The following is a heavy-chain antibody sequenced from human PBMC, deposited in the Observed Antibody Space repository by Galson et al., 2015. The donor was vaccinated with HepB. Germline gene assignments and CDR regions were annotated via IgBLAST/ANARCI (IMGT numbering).Heavy chain of an antibody. D-gene: IGHD3-3*01. CDR1: GFTFSSYG. V-gene: IGHV3-33*06. CDR2: IWYDGSNK. J-gene: IGHJ4*02. CDR3: AKDGPTYYDFWSGYSYYY. Sequence: SLRLSCAASGFTFSSYGMHWVRQAPGKGLEWVAVIWYDGSNKYYADSVKGRFTISRDNSKNTLYLQMNSLRAEDTAVYYCAKDGPTYYDFWSGYSYYYWGQGTLVTVSS.